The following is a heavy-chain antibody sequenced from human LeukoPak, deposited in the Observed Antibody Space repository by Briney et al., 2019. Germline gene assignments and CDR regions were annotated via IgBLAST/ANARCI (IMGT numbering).Heavy chain of an antibody. CDR1: RFTFSSYS. CDR3: ARETMGIGNYFDY. V-gene: IGHV3-21*01. J-gene: IGHJ4*02. CDR2: ISSSSSYI. Sequence: GGSLRLSCAASRFTFSSYSMNWVRQAPGKGLEWVSSISSSSSYIYYADSVKGRFTISRDNAKNSLYLQMNSLRAEDTAVYYCARETMGIGNYFDYWGQGTLVTVSS. D-gene: IGHD7-27*01.